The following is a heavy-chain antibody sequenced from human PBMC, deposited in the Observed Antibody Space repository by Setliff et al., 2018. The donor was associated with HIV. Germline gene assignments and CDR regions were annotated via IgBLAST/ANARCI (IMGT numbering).Heavy chain of an antibody. V-gene: IGHV1-69*06. CDR1: GDTFSSYA. CDR2: IIPFFGTV. CDR3: ARGFYDFFYNYYMDV. J-gene: IGHJ6*03. Sequence: SVKVSCKASGDTFSSYAISWVRQAPGQGLEWMGRIIPFFGTVDYAQKSQGRVTITADTSTSTAYMELSSLRSEDTAVYYCARGFYDFFYNYYMDVWGKGTTVTVSS. D-gene: IGHD3-3*01.